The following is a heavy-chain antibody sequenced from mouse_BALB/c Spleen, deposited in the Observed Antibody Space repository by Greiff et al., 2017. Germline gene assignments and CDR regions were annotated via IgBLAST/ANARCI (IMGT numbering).Heavy chain of an antibody. Sequence: VQLQQSGPELVKPGASVKMSCKASGYTFTSYVMHWVKQKPGQGLEWIGYINPYNDGTKYNEKFKGMATLTSDKSSSTAYMELSSLTSEDSAVSYCAKWGEDYGSRRYFDVWGAGTTVTVSS. CDR2: INPYNDGT. CDR3: AKWGEDYGSRRYFDV. D-gene: IGHD1-1*01. V-gene: IGHV1-14*01. J-gene: IGHJ1*01. CDR1: GYTFTSYV.